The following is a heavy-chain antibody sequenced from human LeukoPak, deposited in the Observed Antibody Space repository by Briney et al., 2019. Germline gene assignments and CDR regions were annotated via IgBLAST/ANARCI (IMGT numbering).Heavy chain of an antibody. CDR1: GFTFIIYG. D-gene: IGHD2-15*01. J-gene: IGHJ4*02. Sequence: TGGSLRLSCAASGFTFIIYGMSWVGQAPGKGLEWVAYISSSSSNTYYADSVKDRFTISIDNAKNSLYLQMNSLRAEDTALYYCARVHPMVPGYCSGGTCPGDYWGQGTLVTVSS. CDR3: ARVHPMVPGYCSGGTCPGDY. CDR2: ISSSSSNT. V-gene: IGHV3-48*01.